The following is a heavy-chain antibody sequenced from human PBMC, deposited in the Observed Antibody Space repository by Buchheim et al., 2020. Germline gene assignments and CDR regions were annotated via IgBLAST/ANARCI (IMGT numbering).Heavy chain of an antibody. CDR1: GGSISSGSSY. CDR2: ISYSGRT. J-gene: IGHJ5*02. Sequence: QVQLQESGPGLVKPSETLSLTCTVSGGSISSGSSYWGWIRQPPGKGLEWIGTISYSGRTYYSPPLKSRVTISVDTSKNQFSLKLRSVTAADTAVYYCARHDPLEGDQLLSWFDPWGQGTL. CDR3: ARHDPLEGDQLLSWFDP. D-gene: IGHD2-2*01. V-gene: IGHV4-39*01.